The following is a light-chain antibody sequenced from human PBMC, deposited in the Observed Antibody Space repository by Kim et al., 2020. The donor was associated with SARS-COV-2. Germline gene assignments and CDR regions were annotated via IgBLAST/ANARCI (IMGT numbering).Light chain of an antibody. V-gene: IGKV1-5*03. J-gene: IGKJ1*01. CDR3: QQYNSYSWT. CDR1: QSISSW. Sequence: ESVGDRVPITCRASQSISSWLAWYPQKPGRAPKLLIYKASSLQTGVPSRFSGSGSGTEFTLTISSLQPDDFATYYCQQYNSYSWTFGQGTKVDIK. CDR2: KAS.